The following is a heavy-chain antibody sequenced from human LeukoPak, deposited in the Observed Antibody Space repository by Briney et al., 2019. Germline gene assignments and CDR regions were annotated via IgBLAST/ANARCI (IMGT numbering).Heavy chain of an antibody. CDR2: IDPDGNT. D-gene: IGHD2/OR15-2a*01. V-gene: IGHV3-74*01. CDR1: GFTLSNYW. Sequence: GGSLRLSCAASGFTLSNYWMHWVRQAPGKGLVWVSRIDPDGNTDYADSVKGRFTISRDNAKNTLYLQMNSLRAEDTAVYRCARDVRGPHDFWGQGTLVTVSS. CDR3: ARDVRGPHDF. J-gene: IGHJ4*02.